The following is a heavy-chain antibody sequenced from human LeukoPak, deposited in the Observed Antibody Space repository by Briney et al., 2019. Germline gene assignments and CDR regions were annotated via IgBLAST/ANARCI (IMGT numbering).Heavy chain of an antibody. V-gene: IGHV4-39*07. D-gene: IGHD2-2*01. CDR1: GGSISSSSYY. J-gene: IGHJ4*02. Sequence: PSETLSLTCTVSGGSISSSSYYWGWIRQPPGKGLEWIGSIYYSGSTYYNPSLKSRVTISVDTSKNQFSLKLSSVTAADTAVYYCARVTESRKHCSSPSCPLGYWGQGTLVTVSS. CDR2: IYYSGST. CDR3: ARVTESRKHCSSPSCPLGY.